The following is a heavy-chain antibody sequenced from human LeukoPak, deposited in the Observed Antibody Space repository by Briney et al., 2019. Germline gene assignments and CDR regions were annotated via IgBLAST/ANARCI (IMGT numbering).Heavy chain of an antibody. D-gene: IGHD3-3*02. CDR3: AKDLKHSYYFDY. CDR2: IRFDGSNK. J-gene: IGHJ4*02. CDR1: GFTVSSYG. Sequence: GGSLRLSCAASGFTVSSYGMHWVRQAPGKGLEWVAFIRFDGSNKYYADSVKGRFTITRDNSKNTLYVQMNSLRAEDTAVYYCAKDLKHSYYFDYWGQGTQVTVSS. V-gene: IGHV3-30*02.